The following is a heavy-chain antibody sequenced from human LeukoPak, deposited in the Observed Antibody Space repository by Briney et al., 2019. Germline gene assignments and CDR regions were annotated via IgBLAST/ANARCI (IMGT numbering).Heavy chain of an antibody. D-gene: IGHD5-18*01. J-gene: IGHJ5*02. CDR2: ISGSGGST. CDR3: AKTDPIQLWLRENWFDP. V-gene: IGHV3-23*01. CDR1: GFTFSSYA. Sequence: GGSLRLSCAASGFTFSSYAMSWVRQAPGKGLEWVSAISGSGGSTYYADSVKGRFTISRDNSKNTLYLQMNSLRADDTAVYYCAKTDPIQLWLRENWFDPWGQGTLVTVSS.